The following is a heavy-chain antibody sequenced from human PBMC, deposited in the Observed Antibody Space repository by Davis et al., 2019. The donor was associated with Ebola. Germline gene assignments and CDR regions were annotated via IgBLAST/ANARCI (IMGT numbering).Heavy chain of an antibody. Sequence: PSETLSLTCTVSGGSITGYYWSWVRQPPGKGLEWVGYIYDSGTSKYNPSLKSRAAISTDTSKNQIFLQLSSVTAADTAVYYCARHRRTQTFFGGAPGWLDAWGQGSLVTVSS. V-gene: IGHV4-59*08. J-gene: IGHJ5*02. CDR2: IYDSGTS. D-gene: IGHD2-21*01. CDR1: GGSITGYY. CDR3: ARHRRTQTFFGGAPGWLDA.